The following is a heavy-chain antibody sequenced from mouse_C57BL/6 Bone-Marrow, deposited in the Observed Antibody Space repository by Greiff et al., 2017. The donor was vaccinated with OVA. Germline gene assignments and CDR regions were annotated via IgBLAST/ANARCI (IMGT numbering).Heavy chain of an antibody. CDR1: GYAFSSSW. CDR2: IYPGDGDT. J-gene: IGHJ3*01. V-gene: IGHV1-82*01. Sequence: VQRVESGPELVKPGASVKISCKASGYAFSSSWMNWVKQRPGKGLEWIGRIYPGDGDTTYNGKFKGKATLTADKSSSTAYMQLSSLTSEDSAVYFGARGGATGFAYWGQGTLVTVSA. D-gene: IGHD3-1*01. CDR3: ARGGATGFAY.